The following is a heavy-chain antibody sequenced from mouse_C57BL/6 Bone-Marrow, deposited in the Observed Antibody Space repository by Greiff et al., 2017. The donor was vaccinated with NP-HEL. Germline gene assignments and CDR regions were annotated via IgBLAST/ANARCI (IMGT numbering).Heavy chain of an antibody. CDR1: GFTFSSYG. CDR2: ISSGGSYT. J-gene: IGHJ3*01. D-gene: IGHD1-1*01. V-gene: IGHV5-6*01. CDR3: ASYYYYGSNAWFAY. Sequence: EVQGVESGGDLVKPGGSLKLSCAASGFTFSSYGMSWVRQTPDKRLEWVATISSGGSYTYYPDSVKGRFTISRDNAKNTLYLPMSSLKSEDTAMYYYASYYYYGSNAWFAYWGQGTLVTVSA.